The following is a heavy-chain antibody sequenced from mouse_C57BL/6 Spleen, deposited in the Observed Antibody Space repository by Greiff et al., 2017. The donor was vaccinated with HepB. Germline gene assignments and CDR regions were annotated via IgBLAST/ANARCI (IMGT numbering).Heavy chain of an antibody. Sequence: EVQLVESGGGLVKPGGSLKLSCAASGFTFSDYGMHWVRQAPEKGLEWVAYISSGSSTIYYADTVKGRFTISRDNAKNTLFLQMTSLRSEDTAMYYCARVDYDRAMDYWGQGTSVTVSS. D-gene: IGHD2-4*01. CDR3: ARVDYDRAMDY. J-gene: IGHJ4*01. CDR2: ISSGSSTI. V-gene: IGHV5-17*01. CDR1: GFTFSDYG.